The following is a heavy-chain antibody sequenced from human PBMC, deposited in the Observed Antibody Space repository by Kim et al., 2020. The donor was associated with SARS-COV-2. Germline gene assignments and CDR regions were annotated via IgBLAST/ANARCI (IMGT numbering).Heavy chain of an antibody. J-gene: IGHJ4*02. CDR3: ARLIQLYYFDY. CDR2: T. Sequence: TRYSPSFQGQVTISADKSISTAYLQWSSLKASDTAMYYCARLIQLYYFDYWGQGTLVTVSS. V-gene: IGHV5-51*01. D-gene: IGHD5-18*01.